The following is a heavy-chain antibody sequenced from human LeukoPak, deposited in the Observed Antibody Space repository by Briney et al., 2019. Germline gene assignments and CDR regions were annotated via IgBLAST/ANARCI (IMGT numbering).Heavy chain of an antibody. CDR2: INHSGST. V-gene: IGHV4-34*01. J-gene: IGHJ4*02. CDR3: ARAPAYDRIDY. Sequence: SETLSLTCAVYGGSFSGYYWTWIRRPPEKGLEWIGEINHSGSTNYNPSLKSRVTISVDTSKNQFSLKLSSVTAADTAVYYCARAPAYDRIDYRGQGTLVTVSS. D-gene: IGHD3-22*01. CDR1: GGSFSGYY.